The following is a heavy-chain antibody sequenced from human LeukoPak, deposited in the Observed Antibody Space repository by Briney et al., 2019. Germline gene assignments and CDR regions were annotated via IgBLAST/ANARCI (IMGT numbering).Heavy chain of an antibody. CDR3: ATMVRGVIDPFDY. J-gene: IGHJ4*02. CDR1: GFTFSSYY. D-gene: IGHD3-10*01. CDR2: ISGSGGST. Sequence: GGSLRLSCAASGFTFSSYYVTWIRQAPGKGLEWVSAISGSGGSTYYADSVKGRFTISRDNSKNTLYLQMNSLRAEDTAVYYCATMVRGVIDPFDYWGQGTLVTVSS. V-gene: IGHV3-23*01.